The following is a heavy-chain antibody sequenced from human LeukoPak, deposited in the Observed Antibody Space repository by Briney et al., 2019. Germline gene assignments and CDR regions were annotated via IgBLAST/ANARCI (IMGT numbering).Heavy chain of an antibody. Sequence: PGGSLRLSCAASGFTFSSYAMSWVRQAPMKGLEWVSSISASGGSTYYADSVRGRLTISRDISKSTLFLQMNNLKAEGTAVYYCSRSPCTSSSCNGFYGMDVWGQGTTVTVSS. CDR1: GFTFSSYA. D-gene: IGHD2-2*01. CDR3: SRSPCTSSSCNGFYGMDV. J-gene: IGHJ6*02. CDR2: ISASGGST. V-gene: IGHV3-23*01.